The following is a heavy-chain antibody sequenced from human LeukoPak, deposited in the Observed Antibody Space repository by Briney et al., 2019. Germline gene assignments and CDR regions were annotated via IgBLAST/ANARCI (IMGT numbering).Heavy chain of an antibody. CDR1: RFTFKTYS. D-gene: IGHD3-16*01. V-gene: IGHV3-48*04. Sequence: GGSLRLSCVASRFTFKTYSMIWVRQAPRKGLEWISYISSSSVIHYADSVKGRFTISRDNAKGSLYPQMNRLRVEDSAVYYCATAPQGGNDYMDVWGKGATVTVS. CDR3: ATAPQGGNDYMDV. J-gene: IGHJ6*03. CDR2: ISSSSVI.